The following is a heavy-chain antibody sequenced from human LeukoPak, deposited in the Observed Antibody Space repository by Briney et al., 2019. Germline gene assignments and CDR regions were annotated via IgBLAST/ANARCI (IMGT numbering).Heavy chain of an antibody. J-gene: IGHJ4*02. V-gene: IGHV4-31*03. D-gene: IGHD4-17*01. CDR3: ARDNAVTNYFDY. CDR1: GGSISSGGYY. Sequence: SETLSLTCTVSGGSISSGGYYWSWIRQHPGKGLEWIGYIYYSGSTYYNPSLKSRVTISVDTSKNQFSLKLSSVTAADTAVYYCARDNAVTNYFDYWGQGTLVTVSS. CDR2: IYYSGST.